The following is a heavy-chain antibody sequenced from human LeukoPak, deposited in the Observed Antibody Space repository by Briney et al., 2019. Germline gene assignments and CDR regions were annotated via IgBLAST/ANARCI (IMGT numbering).Heavy chain of an antibody. CDR1: GGSISSYY. Sequence: SETLSLTCTVSGGSISSYYWSWIRQPPGRGLEWIGYIYYSGSTNYNPSLKSRVTISVDTSKNQFSLKLSSVTAADTAVYYCARGPRRYLDYWGQGTLVTVSS. V-gene: IGHV4-59*01. CDR3: ARGPRRYLDY. J-gene: IGHJ4*02. CDR2: IYYSGST. D-gene: IGHD3-9*01.